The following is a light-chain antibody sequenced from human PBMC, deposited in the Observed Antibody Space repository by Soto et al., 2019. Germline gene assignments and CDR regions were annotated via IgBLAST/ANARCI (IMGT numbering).Light chain of an antibody. CDR3: QHYTTSSLT. J-gene: IGKJ5*01. CDR1: QSINTY. V-gene: IGKV3-11*01. CDR2: DAS. Sequence: ENVLTESPATLSLSPGEGATLSCRASQSINTYLAWYQQKPGQAPRLLIYDASKRATGIPARFSGSGSGTNFTLTISRLDPEDFAVYYCQHYTTSSLTFGQGTRLEI.